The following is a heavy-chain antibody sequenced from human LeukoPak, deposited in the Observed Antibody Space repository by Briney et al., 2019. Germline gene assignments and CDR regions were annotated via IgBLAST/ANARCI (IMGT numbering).Heavy chain of an antibody. V-gene: IGHV1-69*13. CDR2: IIAIFGTA. CDR3: ARDNNDYVWGSYRYGFDP. CDR1: GGTLSRFA. Sequence: SVKVSCKASGGTLSRFAISWVRQAPGQGLEWMGGIIAIFGTANYAQKFQGRVTITADEFTGTAYMELNSLRSEDTAVYYCARDNNDYVWGSYRYGFDPWGQGTLVTVSS. D-gene: IGHD3-16*02. J-gene: IGHJ5*02.